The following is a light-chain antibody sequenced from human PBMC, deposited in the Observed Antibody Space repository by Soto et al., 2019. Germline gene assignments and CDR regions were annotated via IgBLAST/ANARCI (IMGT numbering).Light chain of an antibody. Sequence: QSALTQPASVSGSPGQSIAISCTGTSSDVGRSNYVSWYQQHPGKAPKLMIFDVNNRPSGVSDRFSGSKSGNTASLTIAGLQAEDEADYYCSSYTSSGTYVFGTGTKLTVL. CDR3: SSYTSSGTYV. V-gene: IGLV2-14*01. CDR1: SSDVGRSNY. CDR2: DVN. J-gene: IGLJ1*01.